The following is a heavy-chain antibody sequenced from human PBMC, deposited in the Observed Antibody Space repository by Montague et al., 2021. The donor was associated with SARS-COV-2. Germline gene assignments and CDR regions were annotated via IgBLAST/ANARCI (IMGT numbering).Heavy chain of an antibody. V-gene: IGHV4-34*10. CDR3: GRVILSATSNPFDC. D-gene: IGHD2-15*01. CDR1: GGTFSAHS. J-gene: IGHJ4*02. Sequence: SETLSLTCAVYGGTFSAHSWSWVRQSPGKGLEWIGEINHRGSTTYMSSLKSRVTMSVDTSKNQFSLNLRSVTAADTAVYFCGRVILSATSNPFDCWGPGTLVTVSS. CDR2: INHRGST.